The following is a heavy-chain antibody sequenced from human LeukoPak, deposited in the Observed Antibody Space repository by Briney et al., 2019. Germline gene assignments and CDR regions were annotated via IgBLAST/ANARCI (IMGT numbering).Heavy chain of an antibody. CDR2: IYYSGST. V-gene: IGHV4-39*07. D-gene: IGHD4-17*01. Sequence: PSETLSLTCTVSGGSISSSSYYWGWIRQPPGKGLEWIGSIYYSGSTYYNPSLKSRVTISVDTSKNQFSLKLSSVTAADTAVYYCARTIGDYGRTIDYWGQGTLVTVSS. J-gene: IGHJ4*02. CDR1: GGSISSSSYY. CDR3: ARTIGDYGRTIDY.